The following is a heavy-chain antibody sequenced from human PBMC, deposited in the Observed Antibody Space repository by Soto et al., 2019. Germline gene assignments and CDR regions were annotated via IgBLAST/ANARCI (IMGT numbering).Heavy chain of an antibody. D-gene: IGHD5-12*01. J-gene: IGHJ3*02. V-gene: IGHV3-72*01. CDR3: AREGRWLQSNDAFDI. CDR1: GFTFSDHY. Sequence: EVQLVESGGGLVQPGGSLRLSCAASGFTFSDHYMDWVRQAPGKGLEWVGRTRNKANSYTTEYAAYVKGRFTISRDDSKNSLYLQMNSLKTEDTAVYYCAREGRWLQSNDAFDICGRVTMVTVSS. CDR2: TRNKANSYTT.